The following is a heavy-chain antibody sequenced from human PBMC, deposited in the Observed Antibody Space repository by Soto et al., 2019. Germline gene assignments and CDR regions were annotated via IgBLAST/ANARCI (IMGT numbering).Heavy chain of an antibody. CDR2: IIPIFGTA. CDR1: GGTFSSYA. D-gene: IGHD3-10*01. V-gene: IGHV1-69*13. J-gene: IGHJ6*02. CDR3: AREGGSAARVSFYGMDV. Sequence: SVKVSCKASGGTFSSYAISWVRQAPGQGLEWMGGIIPIFGTANYAQKFQGRVTITADESTSTAYMELSSLRSEDTAVYYCAREGGSAARVSFYGMDVWGQGTTVTVS.